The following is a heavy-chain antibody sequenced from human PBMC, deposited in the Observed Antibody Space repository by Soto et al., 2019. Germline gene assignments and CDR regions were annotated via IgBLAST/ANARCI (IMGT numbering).Heavy chain of an antibody. CDR2: VSIGGST. D-gene: IGHD2-15*01. V-gene: IGHV3-23*01. CDR3: AKRRGAGGHFDY. CDR1: GFAFSSYA. J-gene: IGHJ4*02. Sequence: GGSLRLSCAASGFAFSSYAMGWFRQGPGKGLEWVAVVSIGGSTHYADSVRGRFTISRDNSKNTLSLQMNSLTAEDTAVYFCAKRRGAGGHFDYWGQGALVTVSS.